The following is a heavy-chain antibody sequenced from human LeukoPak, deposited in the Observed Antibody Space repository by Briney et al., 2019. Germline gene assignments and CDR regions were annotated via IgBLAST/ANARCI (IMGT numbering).Heavy chain of an antibody. CDR2: ISTGGSSK. Sequence: GGSLRLSCAASGFTFKTYDMSWVRQAPGKGLEWISYISTGGSSKYYADSVKGRFTISRDNAKNSLYLQMNSLRAEDTAVYYCAELGITMIGGVWGKGTTVTISS. CDR3: AELGITMIGGV. CDR1: GFTFKTYD. D-gene: IGHD3-10*02. V-gene: IGHV3-48*03. J-gene: IGHJ6*04.